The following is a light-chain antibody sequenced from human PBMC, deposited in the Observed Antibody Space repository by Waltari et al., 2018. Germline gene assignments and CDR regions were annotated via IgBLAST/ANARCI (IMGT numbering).Light chain of an antibody. CDR3: QQYGSSPPYT. CDR1: QSVSSSY. CDR2: GTS. J-gene: IGKJ2*01. Sequence: EIVLTQSPGTLSLSPGESATLSCRASQSVSSSYLAWYQQRPGQPPRLLLYGTSNRATGIPDRFSGSGSGTDFTLTISRLEPEDFAVYYCQQYGSSPPYTFGQGTKLEIK. V-gene: IGKV3-20*01.